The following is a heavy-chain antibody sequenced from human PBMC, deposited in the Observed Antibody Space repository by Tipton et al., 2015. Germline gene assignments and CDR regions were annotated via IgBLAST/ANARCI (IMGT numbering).Heavy chain of an antibody. CDR2: ISSSSSTI. D-gene: IGHD2-15*01. V-gene: IGHV3-48*02. J-gene: IGHJ4*02. CDR1: GFTFSTYS. CDR3: ARGGYCSGGSCSGDY. Sequence: GSLRLSCAASGFTFSTYSMNWVRQAPGKGLEWVSYISSSSSTIYYADSVKGRFTISRDNAKNSLYLQMNSLRDEDTAVYYCARGGYCSGGSCSGDYWGQGTLVTVSS.